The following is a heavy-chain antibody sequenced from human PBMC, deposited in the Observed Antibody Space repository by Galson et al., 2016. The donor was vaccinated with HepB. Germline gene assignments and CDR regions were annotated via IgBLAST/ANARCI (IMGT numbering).Heavy chain of an antibody. J-gene: IGHJ4*02. Sequence: CAISGDSVSNNRTAWNWIRQSPSRGLEWLGRTYYRSKWYSDYAVSVKSRMTIKPDTSKNQFSLQLNSVTSEDTFVYYCTRGSREFDFWGRGTLVTVSS. CDR3: TRGSREFDF. CDR2: TYYRSKWYS. V-gene: IGHV6-1*01. D-gene: IGHD6-13*01. CDR1: GDSVSNNRTA.